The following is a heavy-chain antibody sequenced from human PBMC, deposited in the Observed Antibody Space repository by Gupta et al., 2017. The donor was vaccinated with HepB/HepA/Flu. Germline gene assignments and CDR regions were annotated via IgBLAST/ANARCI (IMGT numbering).Heavy chain of an antibody. Sequence: EVQLVESGGGLVKPGGSLRLSCAASGFTFSNAWMSWVRQAPGKGLEWVGRIKSKTDGGTTDYAAPVKGRFTISRDDSKNTLYLQMNSLKTEDTAVYYCTTDLSSWYVYFDYWGQGTLVTVSS. V-gene: IGHV3-15*01. J-gene: IGHJ4*02. D-gene: IGHD6-13*01. CDR1: GFTFSNAW. CDR2: IKSKTDGGTT. CDR3: TTDLSSWYVYFDY.